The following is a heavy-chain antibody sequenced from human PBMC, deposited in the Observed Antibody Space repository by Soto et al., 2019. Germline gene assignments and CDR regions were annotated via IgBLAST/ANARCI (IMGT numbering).Heavy chain of an antibody. CDR3: AVETFRKFSGRFDY. Sequence: ASVKVSCTASGFTLLHDYIHWVRQAPRQGLEWMGMINPSTGATRYSQQFRGRVTVTWDTSTSTVYMELSSLRSEDTAVYYCAVETFRKFSGRFDYWGQVALFTLPS. D-gene: IGHD2-15*01. J-gene: IGHJ4*02. CDR2: INPSTGAT. CDR1: GFTLLHDY. V-gene: IGHV1-46*01.